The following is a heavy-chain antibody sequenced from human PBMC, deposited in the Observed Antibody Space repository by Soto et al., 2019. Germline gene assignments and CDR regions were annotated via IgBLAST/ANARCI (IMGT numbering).Heavy chain of an antibody. CDR3: ARGKTVAAAGPFDY. J-gene: IGHJ4*02. CDR2: IYYFGTT. CDR1: GGSFSGYF. V-gene: IGHV4-34*09. D-gene: IGHD6-13*01. Sequence: SETLSLTCAVYGGSFSGYFWSWIRQPPGKGLEWIGYIYYFGTTYYNPSLQSRVTISLDTSKTQFSLKLSSVTAADTAVYYCARGKTVAAAGPFDYWGQGTLVTVSS.